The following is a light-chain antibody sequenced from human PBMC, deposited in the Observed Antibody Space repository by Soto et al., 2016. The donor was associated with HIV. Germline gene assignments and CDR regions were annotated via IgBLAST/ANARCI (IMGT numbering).Light chain of an antibody. CDR2: KTS. CDR3: QQYNSVPWT. V-gene: IGKV1-5*03. CDR1: QSVSVW. Sequence: SPSSLSASVGDRVTITCRASQSVSVWLAWYQQKPGKAPNLLIFKTSTLEIGVPSRFSGSGSGTDFTLTLSSVQPDDVGTYYCQQYNSVPWTFGQGT. J-gene: IGKJ1*01.